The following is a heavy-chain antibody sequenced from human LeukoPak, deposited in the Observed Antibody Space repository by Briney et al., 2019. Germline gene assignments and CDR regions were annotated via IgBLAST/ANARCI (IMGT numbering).Heavy chain of an antibody. J-gene: IGHJ4*02. V-gene: IGHV3-30*04. CDR3: ARVMSAGYYDSSGNFDY. D-gene: IGHD3-22*01. CDR2: ISYDGSNK. CDR1: GFTFSSYA. Sequence: GRSLRLSCAASGFTFSSYAMHWVRQAPGKGLEWVAVISYDGSNKYYADSVKGRFTISRDNSKNTLYLQMNSLRAEDTAVYYCARVMSAGYYDSSGNFDYWGQGTLVTVPS.